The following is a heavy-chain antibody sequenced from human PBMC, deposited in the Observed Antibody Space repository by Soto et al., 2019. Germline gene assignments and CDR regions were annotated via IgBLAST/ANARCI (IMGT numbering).Heavy chain of an antibody. CDR1: GYTFTSYG. CDR2: ISAYNGNT. V-gene: IGHV1-18*01. CDR3: ARGLVLRFLEWTSMGYYYYYYMDV. J-gene: IGHJ6*03. D-gene: IGHD3-3*01. Sequence: ASVKVSCKASGYTFTSYGISWVRQAPGQGLEWMGWISAYNGNTNYAQKLQGRVTMTTDTSTSTAYMELRSLRSDDTAVYYCARGLVLRFLEWTSMGYYYYYYMDVWGKGTTVTVSS.